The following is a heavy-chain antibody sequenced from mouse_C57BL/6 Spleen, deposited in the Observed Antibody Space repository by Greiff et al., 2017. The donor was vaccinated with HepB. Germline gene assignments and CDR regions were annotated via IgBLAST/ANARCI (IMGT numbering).Heavy chain of an antibody. CDR3: ARKGGNYDSFAY. CDR2: IYPGDGDT. V-gene: IGHV1-82*01. Sequence: QVQLQQSGPELVKPGASVKISCKASGYAFSSSWMNWVKQRPGKGLEWIGRIYPGDGDTNYNGKFKGKATLTADKSSSTAYMQLSSLTSEDSAVYFCARKGGNYDSFAYWGQGTLVTVSA. CDR1: GYAFSSSW. D-gene: IGHD2-4*01. J-gene: IGHJ3*01.